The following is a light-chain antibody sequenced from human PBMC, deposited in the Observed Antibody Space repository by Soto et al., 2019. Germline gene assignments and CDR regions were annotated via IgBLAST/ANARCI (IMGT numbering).Light chain of an antibody. CDR3: SSYTSRSTAV. Sequence: QSALTQPASVSGSPGQSITISCTGTSSDVGGYNYVSWYQQHPGKAPKLMIYEVSNRPSGVSNRFSGSKSGNTASLTISGLQAEDEADYECSSYTSRSTAVFGGGTEVTVL. J-gene: IGLJ2*01. CDR2: EVS. V-gene: IGLV2-14*01. CDR1: SSDVGGYNY.